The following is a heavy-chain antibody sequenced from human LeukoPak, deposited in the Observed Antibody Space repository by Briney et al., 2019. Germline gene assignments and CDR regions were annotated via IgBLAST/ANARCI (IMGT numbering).Heavy chain of an antibody. D-gene: IGHD5-24*01. Sequence: SETLSLTCAVYGGSFSGYYWSWIRQPPGKGLEWIGEINHSGSTNYNPSLKSRVTISVDTSKNQFSLKLSSVTATDTAVYYCASRRDGYNVDYWGQGTLVTVSS. J-gene: IGHJ4*02. CDR2: INHSGST. CDR3: ASRRDGYNVDY. CDR1: GGSFSGYY. V-gene: IGHV4-34*01.